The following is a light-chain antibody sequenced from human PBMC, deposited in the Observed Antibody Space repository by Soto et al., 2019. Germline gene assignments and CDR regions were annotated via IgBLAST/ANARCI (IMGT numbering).Light chain of an antibody. CDR1: TSNIGSNY. CDR3: ATWDDSLNGFYV. CDR2: RNN. J-gene: IGLJ1*01. Sequence: QSALTQPPSASGTPGQGVTISCSGSTSNIGSNYVYWYQQLPGTAPKLLIYRNNQRPSGVPDRFSGSKSGTSASLAISGLRSXDEADYFCATWDDSLNGFYVFGTGTKVTIL. V-gene: IGLV1-47*01.